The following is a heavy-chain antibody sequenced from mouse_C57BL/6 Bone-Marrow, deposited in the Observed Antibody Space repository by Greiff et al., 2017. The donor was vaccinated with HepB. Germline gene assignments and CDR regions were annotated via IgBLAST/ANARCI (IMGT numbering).Heavy chain of an antibody. CDR1: GYSFTGYY. Sequence: EVQLQQSGPELVKPGASVKISCTASGYSFTGYYMNWVRQSPEKGLEWIGEINPSTGGTTYNQKFKAKATLTVDKSSSTAYMQLKSLTSEDSAVYYCARDGSSYFDYWGQGTTLTVSS. V-gene: IGHV1-42*01. D-gene: IGHD1-1*01. J-gene: IGHJ2*01. CDR2: INPSTGGT. CDR3: ARDGSSYFDY.